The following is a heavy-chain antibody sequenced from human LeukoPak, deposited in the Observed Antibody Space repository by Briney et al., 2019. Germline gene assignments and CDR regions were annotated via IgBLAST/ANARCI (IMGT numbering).Heavy chain of an antibody. V-gene: IGHV3-21*01. CDR2: ISSSSSYI. CDR1: GFSFSSYG. D-gene: IGHD4-17*01. Sequence: PGGSLRLSCAASGFSFSSYGMNWVRQAPGKGLEWVSSISSSSSYIYYADSVKGRFTISRDNAKNSLYLQMNSLRAEDTAVYYCARAFHDYGDPLALDYWGQGTLVTVSS. CDR3: ARAFHDYGDPLALDY. J-gene: IGHJ4*02.